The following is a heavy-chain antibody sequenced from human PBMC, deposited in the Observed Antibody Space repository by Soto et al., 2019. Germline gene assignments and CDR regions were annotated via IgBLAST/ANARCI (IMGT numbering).Heavy chain of an antibody. CDR2: ISSSSSYI. Sequence: EVQLVESGGGLVKPGGSLRLSCAASGFTFSSYSMNWVRQAPGKGLEWVSSISSSSSYIYYADSVKGRFTISRDNAKNSLDLQMNSLRAEDTAVYYCARDRDSDDAFDIWGQGTMVTVSS. CDR1: GFTFSSYS. CDR3: ARDRDSDDAFDI. D-gene: IGHD2-21*02. J-gene: IGHJ3*02. V-gene: IGHV3-21*01.